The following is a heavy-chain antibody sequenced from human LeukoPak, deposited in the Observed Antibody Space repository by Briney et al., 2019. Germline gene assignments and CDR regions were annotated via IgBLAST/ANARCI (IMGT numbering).Heavy chain of an antibody. CDR3: VRGNDSSGYYFDY. D-gene: IGHD3-22*01. Sequence: SETLSLTCAVYGGSFSGYYWSWIRQPPGKGLEWIGEINHSGSTNYNPSLKSRVTISVDTSKNQFSLKLSSVTAADTAVYYCVRGNDSSGYYFDYWGQGTLVTVSS. J-gene: IGHJ4*02. CDR1: GGSFSGYY. V-gene: IGHV4-34*01. CDR2: INHSGST.